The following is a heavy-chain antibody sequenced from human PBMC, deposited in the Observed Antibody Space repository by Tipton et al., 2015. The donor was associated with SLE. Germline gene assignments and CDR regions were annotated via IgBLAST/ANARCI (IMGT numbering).Heavy chain of an antibody. D-gene: IGHD6-13*01. CDR2: IYYSGST. CDR1: GASISSYY. V-gene: IGHV4-59*01. J-gene: IGHJ4*02. CDR3: AREVGDSSPPGYFDY. Sequence: TLSLTCNVSGASISSYYWSWIRQPPGKGLEWIGYIYYSGSTNYNPSLKSRVTISVDTSKNQFSLKLSSVTAADTAVYYCAREVGDSSPPGYFDYWGQGALVTVSS.